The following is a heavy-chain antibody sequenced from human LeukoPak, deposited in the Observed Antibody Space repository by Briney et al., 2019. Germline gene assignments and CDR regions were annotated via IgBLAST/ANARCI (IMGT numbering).Heavy chain of an antibody. D-gene: IGHD2-2*02. CDR2: IYYSGST. Sequence: SETLSLTCTVSGGSISSGGYYWSWIRQHPGKGLEWIGYIYYSGSTYYNPSLKSRVTISVGTSKNQFSLKLSSVTAADTAVYYCAASYQLLYLFDPWGQGTLVTVSS. J-gene: IGHJ5*02. CDR1: GGSISSGGYY. CDR3: AASYQLLYLFDP. V-gene: IGHV4-31*03.